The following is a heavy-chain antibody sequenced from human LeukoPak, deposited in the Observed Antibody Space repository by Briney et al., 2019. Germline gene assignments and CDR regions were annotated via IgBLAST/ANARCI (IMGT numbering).Heavy chain of an antibody. Sequence: PGTSLRLSCAASGFTFSSYAMHWVRQAPGKGLEWVAVISYDGSNKYYADSVKGRFTISRDNSKNTLYLQMNSLRAEDTAVYYCARGLHYYGSGGAFNIWGQGTMVTVSS. V-gene: IGHV3-30-3*01. CDR1: GFTFSSYA. J-gene: IGHJ3*02. CDR2: ISYDGSNK. CDR3: ARGLHYYGSGGAFNI. D-gene: IGHD3-10*01.